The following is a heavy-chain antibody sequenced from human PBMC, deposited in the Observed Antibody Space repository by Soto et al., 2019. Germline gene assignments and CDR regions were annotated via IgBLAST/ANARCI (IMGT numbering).Heavy chain of an antibody. CDR2: INNDGSST. Sequence: EVQLVESGGGLVQPGGSLRLSCAVSGFTFSSYWMRWVRQTPGKGLVWVSHINNDGSSTTYADSVKGRFTISRDNAKNTLYLQMNSLRAEDMAVYYCARGGSGIPFQHWGQGTLVTVSS. D-gene: IGHD3-10*01. CDR1: GFTFSSYW. CDR3: ARGGSGIPFQH. J-gene: IGHJ1*01. V-gene: IGHV3-74*01.